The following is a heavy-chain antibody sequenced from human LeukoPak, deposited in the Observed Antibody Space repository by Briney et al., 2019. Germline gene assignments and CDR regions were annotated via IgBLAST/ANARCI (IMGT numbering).Heavy chain of an antibody. V-gene: IGHV3-21*04. J-gene: IGHJ4*02. D-gene: IGHD6-19*01. CDR2: ISRSSSYI. CDR1: GFTFSNYN. Sequence: GSLRLSCAASGFTFSNYNMNWVRQAPGKGLEWVSSISRSSSYIYYADSVKGRFTISRDNAKNSLYLQMNSLRVEDTAVYYCARDSSGWTKFDNWGQGTLVTVSS. CDR3: ARDSSGWTKFDN.